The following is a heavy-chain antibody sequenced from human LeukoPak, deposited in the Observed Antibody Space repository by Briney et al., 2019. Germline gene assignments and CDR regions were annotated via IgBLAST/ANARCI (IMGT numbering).Heavy chain of an antibody. J-gene: IGHJ4*02. CDR2: TIPIFGTA. D-gene: IGHD3-16*01. V-gene: IGHV1-69*13. CDR1: GGTFSSYA. CDR3: ARSAFRGDGIFDY. Sequence: ASVKLSCKASGGTFSSYAISWVRQAPGQGLEWMGGTIPIFGTANYAQKFQGRVTITADESTSTAYMELSSLRSEDTAVYYCARSAFRGDGIFDYWGQGTLVTVSS.